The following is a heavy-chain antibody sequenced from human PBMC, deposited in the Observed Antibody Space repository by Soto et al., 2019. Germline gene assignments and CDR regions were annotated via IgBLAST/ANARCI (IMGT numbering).Heavy chain of an antibody. Sequence: SETLSLTCTVSGGSISSYFWAWIRQPPGKGLEWIGSIYYSGSTYHNPSLKSRVTISVDTSKNQFSLKLSSVTAADTAVYYCATSNWFDPWGQGTLVTVSS. J-gene: IGHJ5*02. CDR2: IYYSGST. CDR3: ATSNWFDP. CDR1: GGSISSYF. V-gene: IGHV4-39*01.